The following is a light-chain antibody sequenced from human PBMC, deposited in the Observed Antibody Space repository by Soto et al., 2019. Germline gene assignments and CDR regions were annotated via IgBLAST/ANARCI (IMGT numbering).Light chain of an antibody. CDR2: GAS. CDR3: QQSLNPKT. J-gene: IGKJ1*01. CDR1: QSVATN. Sequence: EIVMTQSPSTLSVSPGERATLSCRASQSVATNLAWYQQKPGQPPRLLIYGASTRATGIPARFSGSGSGTDFTLTISRLEAEDFAVYYCQQSLNPKTFGQGTKVDIK. V-gene: IGKV3-15*01.